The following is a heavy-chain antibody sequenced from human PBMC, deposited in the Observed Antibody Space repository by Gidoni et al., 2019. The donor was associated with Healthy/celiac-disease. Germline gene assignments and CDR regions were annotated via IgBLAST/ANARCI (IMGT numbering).Heavy chain of an antibody. J-gene: IGHJ6*03. CDR1: GGTFSGYA. V-gene: IGHV1-69*01. Sequence: QVQLVQSGAEVKKPGSSVKVSCQASGGTFSGYAISWVRQAPGQGLEWMGGIIPIFGTANYAQKFQGRVTITADESTSTAYMELSSLRSEDTAVYYCASGDRPRDYYYYYMDVWGKGTTVTVSS. CDR3: ASGDRPRDYYYYYMDV. CDR2: IIPIFGTA. D-gene: IGHD7-27*01.